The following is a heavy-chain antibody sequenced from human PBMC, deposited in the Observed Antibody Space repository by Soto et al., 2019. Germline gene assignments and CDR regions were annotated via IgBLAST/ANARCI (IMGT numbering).Heavy chain of an antibody. Sequence: SQTLSLTCAISGDSVSSNSAAWNWIRQSPSRGLEWLGRTYYRSKWYNDYAVSVKSRITINPDTSKNQFSLQLNSVTPEDTAVYYCARESGIAVAGTKMYYFDYWGQGTLVTVSS. V-gene: IGHV6-1*01. D-gene: IGHD6-19*01. CDR2: TYYRSKWYN. J-gene: IGHJ4*02. CDR1: GDSVSSNSAA. CDR3: ARESGIAVAGTKMYYFDY.